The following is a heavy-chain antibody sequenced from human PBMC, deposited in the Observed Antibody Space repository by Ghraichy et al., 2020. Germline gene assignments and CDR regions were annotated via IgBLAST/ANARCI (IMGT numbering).Heavy chain of an antibody. V-gene: IGHV4-4*09. J-gene: IGHJ4*02. Sequence: SETLSLTCTVSGGSINSYYWSWIRQPPGKGLEWIGYIYTSGSTNYNPSLKRRVTISVDTSKNQFSLKLSSVTAADTAVYYCARLGANTAMVWVDYWCQGTLVTVSS. D-gene: IGHD5-18*01. CDR2: IYTSGST. CDR1: GGSINSYY. CDR3: ARLGANTAMVWVDY.